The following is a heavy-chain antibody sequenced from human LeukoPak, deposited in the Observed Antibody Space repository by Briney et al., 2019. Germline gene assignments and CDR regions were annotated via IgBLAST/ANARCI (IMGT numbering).Heavy chain of an antibody. J-gene: IGHJ4*02. D-gene: IGHD4-17*01. V-gene: IGHV3-20*04. CDR2: INWNGGTT. CDR3: ARDYDYGDYPGY. Sequence: PGGSLRLSCAASGFTFDDYGMSWVRHAPGKGLEWVSGINWNGGTTGYADSVKGRFTISRDNAKNSLYLQMNSLRAEDTALYYCARDYDYGDYPGYWGQGTLVTVSS. CDR1: GFTFDDYG.